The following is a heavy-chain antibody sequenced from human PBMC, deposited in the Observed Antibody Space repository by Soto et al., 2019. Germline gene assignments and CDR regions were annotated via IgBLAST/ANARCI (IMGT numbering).Heavy chain of an antibody. CDR1: GGSISSGAYY. D-gene: IGHD2-15*01. CDR3: ARWVAGLYYGMDV. J-gene: IGHJ6*02. Sequence: QVQLQESGPGLVKPSQTLSLTCTVSGGSISSGAYYWSWIRQNPGKGLEWIGYIYYSGSTYYNPSLKSRVXXSXDXXKNQFSLKLSSVTAAGTAVYYCARWVAGLYYGMDVWGQGTTVTVSS. CDR2: IYYSGST. V-gene: IGHV4-31*03.